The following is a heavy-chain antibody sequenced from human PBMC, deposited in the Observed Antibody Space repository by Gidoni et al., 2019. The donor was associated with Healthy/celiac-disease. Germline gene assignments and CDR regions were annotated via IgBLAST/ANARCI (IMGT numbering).Heavy chain of an antibody. Sequence: EVQLLESGGGLVQPGGSLRLSCAASGFPFRRYAISWVRQAPGKGLEWVSAISGSGGSTYYADSVKGRFTISRDNSKNTLYLQMNSLRAEDTAVYYCAKSSTTITMIVVGLDYWGQGTLVTVSS. V-gene: IGHV3-23*01. CDR2: ISGSGGST. D-gene: IGHD3-22*01. J-gene: IGHJ4*02. CDR3: AKSSTTITMIVVGLDY. CDR1: GFPFRRYA.